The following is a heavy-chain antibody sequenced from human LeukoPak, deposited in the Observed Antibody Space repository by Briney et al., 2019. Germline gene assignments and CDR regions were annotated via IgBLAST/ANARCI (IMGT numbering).Heavy chain of an antibody. J-gene: IGHJ6*02. CDR1: GGSFSGYY. V-gene: IGHV4-34*01. CDR2: INHSGST. D-gene: IGHD6-13*01. Sequence: PSETLSLTCAVYGGSFSGYYWSWIRQPPGKGLEWIGEINHSGSTNYNPSLKSRVTISVDTSKNQFSLKLSSVTAADTAVYYCARRRIAAALDLYYYYYYGMDVWGQGTTVTASS. CDR3: ARRRIAAALDLYYYYYYGMDV.